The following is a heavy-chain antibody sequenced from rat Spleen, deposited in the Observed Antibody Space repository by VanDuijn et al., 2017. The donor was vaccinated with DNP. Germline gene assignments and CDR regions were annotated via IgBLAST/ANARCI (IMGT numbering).Heavy chain of an antibody. CDR1: GFTFSNYD. D-gene: IGHD1-7*01. J-gene: IGHJ2*01. CDR2: ISPRGGST. Sequence: EVQLVESGGGLVQPGRSLKLSCAASGFTFSNYDMAWVRQAPTKGLEWVASISPRGGSTYYRDSVKGRFTVSRDNAKSSLYLQMDSLRSEDTATYYCARYYGYDYWGQGVMVTVSS. CDR3: ARYYGYDY. V-gene: IGHV5-25*01.